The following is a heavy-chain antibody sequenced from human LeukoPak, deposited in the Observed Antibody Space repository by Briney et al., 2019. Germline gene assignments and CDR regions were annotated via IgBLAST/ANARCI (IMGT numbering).Heavy chain of an antibody. D-gene: IGHD3-22*01. CDR1: GGSISSGGYY. CDR2: IYHSGST. Sequence: SQTLSLTCTVSGGSISSGGYYWSWIRQHPGTGLEWIGYIYHSGSTYYNPFLKSRVTIAVDTSKNQFSLKLSSVTAADTAVYHCARDSERKRYYYDSSGYSRVIDYWGQGTLVTVSS. J-gene: IGHJ4*02. V-gene: IGHV4-31*03. CDR3: ARDSERKRYYYDSSGYSRVIDY.